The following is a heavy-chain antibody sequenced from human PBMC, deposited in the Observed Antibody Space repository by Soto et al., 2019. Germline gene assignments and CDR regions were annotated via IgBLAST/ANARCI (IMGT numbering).Heavy chain of an antibody. V-gene: IGHV3-23*01. CDR2: ISGSGTSA. CDR1: GFTFNNHA. D-gene: IGHD6-13*01. CDR3: AKDRGPYSSSFSTD. Sequence: EVQLLESGGGSVQPGGTLRLSCAASGFTFNNHAMTWVRQAPGKGLEWVSSISGSGTSAYYADSVRGSFTISRDTPKDTLQLQMRTRRAEDTTIYYWAKDRGPYSSSFSTDWGQGALVTVSS. J-gene: IGHJ4*02.